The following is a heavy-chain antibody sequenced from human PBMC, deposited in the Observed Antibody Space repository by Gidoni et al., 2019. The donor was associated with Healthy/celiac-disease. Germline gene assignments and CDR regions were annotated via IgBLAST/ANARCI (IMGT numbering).Heavy chain of an antibody. J-gene: IGHJ4*02. CDR3: ARAVGYCSGGSCYSLDY. CDR1: GYTFTSSG. CDR2: ISAYNGNT. Sequence: QVRPVQSGAEVKKRGASGKVYCKASGYTFTSSGISWVRPAPGQGLEWLGWISAYNGNTNYAQKLQGIVTMTTDTSTSTAYMELRSLRSDDTAVYYCARAVGYCSGGSCYSLDYWGQATLVTVSS. D-gene: IGHD2-15*01. V-gene: IGHV1-18*01.